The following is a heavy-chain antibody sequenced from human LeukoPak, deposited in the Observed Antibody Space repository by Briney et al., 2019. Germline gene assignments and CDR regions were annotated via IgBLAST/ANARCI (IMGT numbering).Heavy chain of an antibody. CDR1: GFSLSTSGVD. Sequence: SGPTLVNPTQTLTLTCTFSGFSLSTSGVDVGWVRQPPGKALEWLAVIYWDDDRRYSPSLKNRLTITKDTSKNQVALTMTNMDPGDTATYYCAHRPLGFISGWDNCYFDTWAPGTLVTVSS. CDR3: AHRPLGFISGWDNCYFDT. J-gene: IGHJ4*03. D-gene: IGHD6-19*01. CDR2: IYWDDDR. V-gene: IGHV2-5*02.